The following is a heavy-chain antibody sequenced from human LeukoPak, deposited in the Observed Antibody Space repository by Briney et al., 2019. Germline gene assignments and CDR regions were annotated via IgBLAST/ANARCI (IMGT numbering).Heavy chain of an antibody. CDR2: IYYSGTT. V-gene: IGHV4-59*11. CDR3: AKVGYGSGTWGWFDP. Sequence: PSETLSLTCSVSGGSISGHFRSWIRQSPAQGLEYIGNIYYSGTTDYNPSLRSRVSISIDTSKNQFFLNLTSVTAAATAIYYCAKVGYGSGTWGWFDPWGQGTLVTVSS. D-gene: IGHD3-10*01. J-gene: IGHJ5*02. CDR1: GGSISGHF.